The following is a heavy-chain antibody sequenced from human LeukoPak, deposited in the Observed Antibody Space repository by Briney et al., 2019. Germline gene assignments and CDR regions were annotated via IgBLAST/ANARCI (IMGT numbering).Heavy chain of an antibody. D-gene: IGHD2-2*01. CDR3: ARVKARGPAAILGF. CDR2: MNPNSGNT. CDR1: GYTFTSYD. V-gene: IGHV1-8*03. Sequence: WASVKVSCKASGYTFTSYDINWVRQATGQGLEWMGWMNPNSGNTGYAQKFQGRVTITRNTSISTAYMELSSLRSEDTAVYYCARVKARGPAAILGFWGQGTLVTVSS. J-gene: IGHJ4*02.